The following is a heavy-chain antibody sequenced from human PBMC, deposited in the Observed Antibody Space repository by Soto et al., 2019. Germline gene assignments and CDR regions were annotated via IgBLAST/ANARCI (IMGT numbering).Heavy chain of an antibody. CDR2: VPQGGAAAYLAEGGTT. CDR3: ARDRGGITVSSKPLGECFDP. Sequence: QVQLQESGPGLVRPSETLSLTCTVSGVFLNNFFWSWVRQIPGQGLEWLGYVPQGGAAAYLAEGGTTGYNPSLASRATISLDLPKNQFSLRLTSVTAAGTAVYYCARDRGGITVSSKPLGECFDPWGPGTLVTVSS. CDR1: GVFLNNFF. V-gene: IGHV4-59*01. D-gene: IGHD3-16*01. J-gene: IGHJ5*02.